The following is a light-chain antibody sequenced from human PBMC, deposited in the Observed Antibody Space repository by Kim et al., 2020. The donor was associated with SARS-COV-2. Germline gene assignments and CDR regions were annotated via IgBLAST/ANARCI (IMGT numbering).Light chain of an antibody. V-gene: IGLV3-21*04. CDR2: YDS. Sequence: SYELTQPPSVSMAPGKTARITCGGNNIGAKSVHWYQQKPGQAPVVVIYYDSDRPSGIPERFSGSNSGNTATLTISGVEAGEEADYYCQVWVSGSDHYVFGTGTKVTVL. CDR1: NIGAKS. J-gene: IGLJ1*01. CDR3: QVWVSGSDHYV.